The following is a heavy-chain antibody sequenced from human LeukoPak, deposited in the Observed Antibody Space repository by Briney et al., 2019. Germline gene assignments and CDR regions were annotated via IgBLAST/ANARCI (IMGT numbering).Heavy chain of an antibody. D-gene: IGHD5-18*01. J-gene: IGHJ4*02. CDR3: ARTDTVMDIFDY. CDR1: GFIFSNYG. Sequence: PGGSLRLSCAASGFIFSNYGMHWVRQAPGKGLEWVAVIWFDGSNKYYADSVKGRFSISRDNSKNTLSLQMNNLRAEDTAVYYCARTDTVMDIFDYWGQGTLVTVSS. CDR2: IWFDGSNK. V-gene: IGHV3-33*01.